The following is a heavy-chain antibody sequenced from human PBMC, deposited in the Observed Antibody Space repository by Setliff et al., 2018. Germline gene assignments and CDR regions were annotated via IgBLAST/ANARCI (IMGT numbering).Heavy chain of an antibody. CDR2: MNPNSGNT. J-gene: IGHJ3*01. CDR1: GYTFTSYD. Sequence: ASVKVSCKASGYTFTSYDINWVRQATGQGLEWMGWMNPNSGNTGYAQKFQGRVTMTRNTSISTAYMELSSLRSEDTAVYYCARDLNSQDAFDLWGQGTMVTVSS. D-gene: IGHD1-7*01. V-gene: IGHV1-8*02. CDR3: ARDLNSQDAFDL.